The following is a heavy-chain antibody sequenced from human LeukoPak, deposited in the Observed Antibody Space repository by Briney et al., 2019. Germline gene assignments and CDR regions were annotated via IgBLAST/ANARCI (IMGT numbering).Heavy chain of an antibody. CDR3: AKDMRGVFDP. V-gene: IGHV3-9*01. Sequence: GRSLRLSCAASGFTFDNYAMPWVRQAPGKGLEWVSGISWNSGSIGYADSVKGRFTISRDNAKNSLYLQMNSLRAEDTALYYCAKDMRGVFDPWGQGTLVTVSS. J-gene: IGHJ5*02. CDR1: GFTFDNYA. D-gene: IGHD3-10*01. CDR2: ISWNSGSI.